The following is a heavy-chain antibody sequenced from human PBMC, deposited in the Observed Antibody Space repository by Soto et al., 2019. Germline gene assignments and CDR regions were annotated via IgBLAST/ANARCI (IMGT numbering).Heavy chain of an antibody. CDR1: GFTFNNKW. CDR2: IDGAAATT. CDR3: ARGGAMGVDY. J-gene: IGHJ4*02. D-gene: IGHD1-26*01. Sequence: GGSLRLSCTASGFTFNNKWMHWVRQAPGKGLAWLSRIDGAAATTNYADSVKGRFTISRDNAKNIVFLHVNGLTDEDTAVYYCARGGAMGVDYWGQGTLVTVSS. V-gene: IGHV3-74*01.